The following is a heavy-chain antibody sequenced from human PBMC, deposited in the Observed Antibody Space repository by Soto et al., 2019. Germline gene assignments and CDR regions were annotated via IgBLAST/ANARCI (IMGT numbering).Heavy chain of an antibody. Sequence: GGSLRLSCAASGFTFSSYAMSWVRQAPGKGLEWVSAISGSGGSTYYADSVKGRFTISRDNSKNTLYLQMNSLRAEDTAVFYCVPELRFLEWLLAGMDVWGQGTTVTVSS. CDR1: GFTFSSYA. CDR3: VPELRFLEWLLAGMDV. D-gene: IGHD3-3*01. J-gene: IGHJ6*02. V-gene: IGHV3-23*01. CDR2: ISGSGGST.